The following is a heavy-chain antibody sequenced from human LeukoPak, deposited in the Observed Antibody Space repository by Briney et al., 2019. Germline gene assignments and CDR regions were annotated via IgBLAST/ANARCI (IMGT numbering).Heavy chain of an antibody. Sequence: SETLSLTCTVSGGSISSYYWSWIRQPAGKGLEWIGRVHTSGSTNYNPSLKSRVTMSVDTSKNQFSLKLSSVTAADTAVYYCARAYCSSTSCLFDYWGQGTLVTVSS. CDR3: ARAYCSSTSCLFDY. CDR1: GGSISSYY. D-gene: IGHD2-2*01. CDR2: VHTSGST. V-gene: IGHV4-4*07. J-gene: IGHJ4*02.